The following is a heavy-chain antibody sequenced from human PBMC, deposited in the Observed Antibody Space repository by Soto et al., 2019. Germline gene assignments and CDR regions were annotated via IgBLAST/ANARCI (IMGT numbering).Heavy chain of an antibody. J-gene: IGHJ4*02. CDR2: IIPIFRST. Sequence: SVQGSCQRCGGSFSVQRVRWVRQAPGQRLEEMRGIIPIFRSTNYARKFQGRLTITADESTNTATMELTSLTSEDKAIYYCGSEPNWGQGTLGTV. CDR3: GSEPN. V-gene: IGHV1-69*01. CDR1: GGSFSVQR.